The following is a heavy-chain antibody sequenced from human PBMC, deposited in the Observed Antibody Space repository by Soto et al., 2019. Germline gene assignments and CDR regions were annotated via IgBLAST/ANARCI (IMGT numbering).Heavy chain of an antibody. CDR3: ARTYYYDGSVYYCIGY. CDR2: INPKSGCT. D-gene: IGHD3-22*01. CDR1: GYTFSGYY. V-gene: IGHV1-2*02. J-gene: IGHJ4*02. Sequence: ASVKVSCKASGYTFSGYYMHWVRQAPGQGLEWMGWINPKSGCTKYAQKFQGRVTMTRDTSISTAYMELSSLRYDDTAVYYCARTYYYDGSVYYCIGYWGQGTQVTVSS.